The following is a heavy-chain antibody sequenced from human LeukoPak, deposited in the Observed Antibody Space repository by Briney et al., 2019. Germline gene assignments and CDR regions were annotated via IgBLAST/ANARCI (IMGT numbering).Heavy chain of an antibody. J-gene: IGHJ6*03. D-gene: IGHD2-15*01. CDR2: ISGSGGNT. V-gene: IGHV3-23*01. Sequence: GRSLRLSCAASGFTFSSYGMSWVRQAPGKGLEWVSAISGSGGNTYYADSVRGRFTISRDNSRNTLYLQMNSLRAEDTAIYYCAKNGDRGAYCSGGTCYPYYYYYMDVWGKGTTVTISS. CDR1: GFTFSSYG. CDR3: AKNGDRGAYCSGGTCYPYYYYYMDV.